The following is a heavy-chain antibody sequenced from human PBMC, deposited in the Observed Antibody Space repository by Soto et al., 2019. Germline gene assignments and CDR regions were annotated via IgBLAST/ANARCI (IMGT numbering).Heavy chain of an antibody. D-gene: IGHD2-2*01. V-gene: IGHV1-69*12. Sequence: QVQLVQSGAEVKKPGSSVKVSCKASGGTFSSYAISWVRQAPGQGLEWMGGIIPIFGTANYAQKFQGRVTITADESTSTDYMELSSLRSEDTAVYYCARGGVLVPAAMDAFDIWGQGTMVTVSS. CDR1: GGTFSSYA. CDR3: ARGGVLVPAAMDAFDI. J-gene: IGHJ3*02. CDR2: IIPIFGTA.